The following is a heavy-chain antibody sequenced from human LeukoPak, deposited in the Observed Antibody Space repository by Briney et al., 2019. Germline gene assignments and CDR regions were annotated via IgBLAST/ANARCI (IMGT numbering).Heavy chain of an antibody. CDR2: IYYSGGT. J-gene: IGHJ4*02. V-gene: IGHV4-59*01. CDR3: ARGQGYGLLNALDD. D-gene: IGHD5-18*01. Sequence: SETLSLTCTVSGGSISSYYWSWIRQPPGKGLEWIGYIYYSGGTNYKSSLKSRVTISMDTSKNQFSLKLTSVTAADTAIYYCARGQGYGLLNALDDWGQGTLVTVSS. CDR1: GGSISSYY.